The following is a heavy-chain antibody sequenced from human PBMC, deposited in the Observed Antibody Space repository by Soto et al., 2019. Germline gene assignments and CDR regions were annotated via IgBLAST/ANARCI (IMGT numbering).Heavy chain of an antibody. CDR3: AREYYDFWSGYSPLYYFDY. CDR2: IKQDGSEK. V-gene: IGHV3-7*05. D-gene: IGHD3-3*01. Sequence: EVQLVESGGGLVQPGGSLRLSCAASGFTFSSYWMSWVRQAPGKGLEWVANIKQDGSEKYYVDSVKGRFTISRDNAKNSLYLQMNSLRAEDTVVYYCAREYYDFWSGYSPLYYFDYWGQGTLVTVSS. CDR1: GFTFSSYW. J-gene: IGHJ4*02.